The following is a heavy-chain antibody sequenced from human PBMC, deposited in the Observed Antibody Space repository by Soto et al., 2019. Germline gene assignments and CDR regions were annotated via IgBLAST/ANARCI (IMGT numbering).Heavy chain of an antibody. V-gene: IGHV3-30*18. CDR3: AKPTTVVTFDY. CDR2: ISYDGSNK. D-gene: IGHD4-17*01. J-gene: IGHJ4*02. CDR1: GFTFSSYG. Sequence: RLSCAASGFTFSSYGMHWVRQAPGKGLEWVAVISYDGSNKYYADSVKGRFTISRDNSKNTLYLQMNSLRAEDTAVYYCAKPTTVVTFDYWGQGTLVTVSS.